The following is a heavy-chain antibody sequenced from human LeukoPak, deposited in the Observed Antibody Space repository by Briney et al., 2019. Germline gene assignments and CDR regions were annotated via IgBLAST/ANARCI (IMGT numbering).Heavy chain of an antibody. V-gene: IGHV1-69*06. CDR3: AREKDSSGYYGAFDI. D-gene: IGHD3-22*01. Sequence: SVKVSCKASGGTFSSYAISWVRQAPGQGLEWMGGIIPIFGTANYAQKFQGRVTITADKSTSTAYMELSSLRSEDTAVYYCAREKDSSGYYGAFDIWGQGTMVTVSS. CDR1: GGTFSSYA. CDR2: IIPIFGTA. J-gene: IGHJ3*02.